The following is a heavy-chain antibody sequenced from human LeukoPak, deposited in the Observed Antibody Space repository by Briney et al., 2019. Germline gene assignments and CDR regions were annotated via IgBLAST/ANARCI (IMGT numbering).Heavy chain of an antibody. V-gene: IGHV3-23*01. CDR2: ISGSGGST. J-gene: IGHJ4*02. CDR3: AKDLGYSGYFGY. CDR1: GFTFSSYA. Sequence: GGSLRLSCAASGFTFSSYAMSWVRQAPGKGLEWVSAISGSGGSTYYADSVKGRFTISSDNSKNTLYLQMNSLRAEDTAVYYCAKDLGYSGYFGYWGQGTLVTVSS. D-gene: IGHD5-12*01.